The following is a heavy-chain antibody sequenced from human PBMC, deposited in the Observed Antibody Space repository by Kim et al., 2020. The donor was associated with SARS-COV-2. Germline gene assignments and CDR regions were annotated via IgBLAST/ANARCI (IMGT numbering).Heavy chain of an antibody. CDR3: ARGYGSGSSSDYFDY. CDR2: IYHSGST. J-gene: IGHJ4*01. D-gene: IGHD3-10*01. V-gene: IGHV4-4*02. CDR1: GASINNNNW. Sequence: SETLSLTCAVSGASINNNNWWSWVRQPPGKGLEWIGEIYHSGSTNYNPSLKSRLTISVDKSKNQFSLRLNSVTAADTAVYYCARGYGSGSSSDYFDYWG.